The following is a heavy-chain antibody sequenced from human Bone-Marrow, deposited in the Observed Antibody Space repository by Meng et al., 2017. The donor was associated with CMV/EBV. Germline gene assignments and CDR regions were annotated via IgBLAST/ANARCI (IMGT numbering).Heavy chain of an antibody. D-gene: IGHD1-26*01. CDR2: INPNSGGT. CDR1: GYTFTGYY. CDR3: ASLPLGANQASDY. J-gene: IGHJ4*02. V-gene: IGHV1-2*02. Sequence: SVKVSCKASGYTFTGYYMHWVRQAPGQGLEWMGWINPNSGGTNYAQKFQGRVTMTRDTSISTAYMELSRLRSDDTAVYYCASLPLGANQASDYWGQGTLVTVSS.